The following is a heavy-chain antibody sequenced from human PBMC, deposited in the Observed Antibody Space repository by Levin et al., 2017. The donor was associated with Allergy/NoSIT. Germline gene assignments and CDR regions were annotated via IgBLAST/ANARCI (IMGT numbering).Heavy chain of an antibody. Sequence: GGSLRLSCAASGFTFSSYSMNWVRQAPGKGLEWVSSISSSSSYIYYADSVKGRFTISRDNAKNSLYLQMNSLRAEDTAVYYCARGAYGWYYFDYWGQGTLVTVSS. D-gene: IGHD4-17*01. CDR1: GFTFSSYS. CDR2: ISSSSSYI. CDR3: ARGAYGWYYFDY. V-gene: IGHV3-21*01. J-gene: IGHJ4*02.